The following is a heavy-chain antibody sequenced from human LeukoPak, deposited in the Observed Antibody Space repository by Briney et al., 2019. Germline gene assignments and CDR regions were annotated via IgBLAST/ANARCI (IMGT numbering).Heavy chain of an antibody. J-gene: IGHJ4*02. D-gene: IGHD6-6*01. CDR2: INPSGGST. V-gene: IGHV1-46*01. CDR3: FGLDSTRYSSSSKVSGY. CDR1: GYTFTSYY. Sequence: ASVKGSCKASGYTFTSYYMHWVRQVPGQGLEWMGIINPSGGSTSYAQKFQGRVTMTRDTSTSTVYMELSSLRSEDTAVYYCFGLDSTRYSSSSKVSGYWGQGTLVTVSS.